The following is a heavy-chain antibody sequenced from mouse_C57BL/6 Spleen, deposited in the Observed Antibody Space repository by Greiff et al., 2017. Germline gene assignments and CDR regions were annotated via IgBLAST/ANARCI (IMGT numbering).Heavy chain of an antibody. Sequence: EVQLQQSGGGLVKPGGSLKLSCAASGFTFSDYGMHWVRQAPEKGLEWVAYISSGSSTIYYADTVTGRFTISRDNAKNPLFLQMPSLRSEDTAMYYCARWGYYFAYWGQGTLVTVSA. J-gene: IGHJ3*01. CDR3: ARWGYYFAY. D-gene: IGHD2-3*01. V-gene: IGHV5-17*01. CDR2: ISSGSSTI. CDR1: GFTFSDYG.